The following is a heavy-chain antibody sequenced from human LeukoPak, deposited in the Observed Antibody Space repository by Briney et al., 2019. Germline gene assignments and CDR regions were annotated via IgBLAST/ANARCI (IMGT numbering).Heavy chain of an antibody. CDR1: GFTFNNYG. Sequence: QPGGSLRLSCAASGFTFNNYGMHWDRQAPGKGLEWVALIWYDGSNRDYADSVKGRFTISRDNSKNTLYLQMNSLRAEDTAVYYCARGAYYSTYWSGWILDFWGQGALVTVSS. D-gene: IGHD3-10*01. CDR2: IWYDGSNR. V-gene: IGHV3-33*01. CDR3: ARGAYYSTYWSGWILDF. J-gene: IGHJ4*02.